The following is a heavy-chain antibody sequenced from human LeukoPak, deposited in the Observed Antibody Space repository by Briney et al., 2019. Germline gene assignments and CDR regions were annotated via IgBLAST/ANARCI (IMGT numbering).Heavy chain of an antibody. Sequence: PSETLSLTCTVSGGSISSSSYYWGWVRQPPGKGLEWIGSIYYSGSTYYNPSLKSRVTISVDTSKNQFSLKLSSVTAADTAVYYCARRRGSYLSHFDYWGQGTLVTVSS. J-gene: IGHJ4*02. V-gene: IGHV4-39*07. D-gene: IGHD1-26*01. CDR3: ARRRGSYLSHFDY. CDR1: GGSISSSSYY. CDR2: IYYSGST.